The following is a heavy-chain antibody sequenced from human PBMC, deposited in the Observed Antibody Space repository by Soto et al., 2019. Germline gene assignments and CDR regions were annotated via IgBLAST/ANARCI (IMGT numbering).Heavy chain of an antibody. CDR1: GFTFSSYA. CDR2: ISYDGSNK. V-gene: IGHV3-30-3*01. CDR3: ATSPITMIVVVIPLDGMDV. D-gene: IGHD3-22*01. J-gene: IGHJ6*02. Sequence: QVQLVESGGGVVQPGRSLRLSCAASGFTFSSYAMHWVRQAPGKGLEWVAVISYDGSNKYYADSVKGRFTISRDNSKNTLYLQMNSLRAEDTAVYYCATSPITMIVVVIPLDGMDVWGQGTTVTVSS.